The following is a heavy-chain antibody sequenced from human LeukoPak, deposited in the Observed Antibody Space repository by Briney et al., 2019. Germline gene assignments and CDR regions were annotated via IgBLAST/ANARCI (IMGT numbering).Heavy chain of an antibody. CDR2: ISGSGGST. D-gene: IGHD6-19*01. Sequence: PGGSLSLSCAASGFTFSSYAMSWVRQAPGKGLEWVSAISGSGGSTYYADSVKGRFTISRDNSKNTLYLQMNSLRAEDTAVYYCAKDWSSGWYVDYWGQGTLVTVSS. CDR3: AKDWSSGWYVDY. J-gene: IGHJ4*02. CDR1: GFTFSSYA. V-gene: IGHV3-23*01.